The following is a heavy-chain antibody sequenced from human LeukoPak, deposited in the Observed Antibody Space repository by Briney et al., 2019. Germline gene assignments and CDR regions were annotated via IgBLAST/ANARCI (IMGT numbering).Heavy chain of an antibody. Sequence: GGSLRLSCAASGFTYSSYAMSWVRQAPGKGLEWVSAISGSGGSTYYADSVKGQFTISRDNSKNTLYLQMNSLRAEDTAVYYCAKRLSWVKGSHDYFDYWGQGTLVTVSS. CDR1: GFTYSSYA. CDR3: AKRLSWVKGSHDYFDY. D-gene: IGHD1-26*01. V-gene: IGHV3-23*01. J-gene: IGHJ4*02. CDR2: ISGSGGST.